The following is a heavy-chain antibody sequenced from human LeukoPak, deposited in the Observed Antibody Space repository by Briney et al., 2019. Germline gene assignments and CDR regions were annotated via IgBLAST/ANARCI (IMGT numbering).Heavy chain of an antibody. V-gene: IGHV6-1*01. Sequence: SQTLSLTCAISGDSASSNSASWNWFRQSPSRGLELLGRTYYRSKWYNRYAVSVESRITLNPDTSQNQFSLQLTSVTPEDTAVYYCARAFNYVMDVWGQGTTVTVSS. CDR1: GDSASSNSAS. CDR2: TYYRSKWYN. J-gene: IGHJ6*02. CDR3: ARAFNYVMDV.